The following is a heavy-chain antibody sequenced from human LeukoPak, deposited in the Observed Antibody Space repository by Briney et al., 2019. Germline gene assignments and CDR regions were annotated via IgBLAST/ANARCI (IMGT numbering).Heavy chain of an antibody. CDR3: ARFSRGDGSGSVDY. V-gene: IGHV3-23*01. CDR2: ISGSGGST. CDR1: GFTFSSYA. D-gene: IGHD3-10*01. Sequence: PGGSLRLSCAASGFTFSSYAMSWVRQAPGKGLEWVSAISGSGGSTYYADSVKGRFTISRDNSKNTLYLQMNSLRAEDTAVYYCARFSRGDGSGSVDYWGQGTLVTVSS. J-gene: IGHJ4*02.